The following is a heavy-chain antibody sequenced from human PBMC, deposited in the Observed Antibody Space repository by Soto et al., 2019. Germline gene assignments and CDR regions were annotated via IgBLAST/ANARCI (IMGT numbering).Heavy chain of an antibody. CDR1: SDSMSSYH. J-gene: IGHJ4*02. V-gene: IGHV4-59*01. D-gene: IGHD1-1*01. Sequence: QVQLQESGPGLVKPSETLSLTCTVSSDSMSSYHWSWIRQPPGKGLEWIGFINYSGSSNYNPSLMSRVTMSIDTSKNQFSLTLSSVTAADSAIYYCATYREGNGGRGFWGKGTLVTVSS. CDR2: INYSGSS. CDR3: ATYREGNGGRGF.